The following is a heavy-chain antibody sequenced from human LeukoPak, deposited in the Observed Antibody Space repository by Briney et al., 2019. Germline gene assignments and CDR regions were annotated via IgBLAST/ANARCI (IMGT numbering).Heavy chain of an antibody. CDR1: GFTFSTYG. CDR2: IWPNGSNK. V-gene: IGHV3-33*01. D-gene: IGHD6-13*01. J-gene: IGHJ3*02. Sequence: QAGGSLRLSCAASGFTFSTYGMHWVRQAPGKGLEWVAVIWPNGSNKYHADSVKGRFTISIDNSKSTLFLQMSSLAAEDTAVYYCVGELLTAAGTIGAFDIWSRGTMVTVSS. CDR3: VGELLTAAGTIGAFDI.